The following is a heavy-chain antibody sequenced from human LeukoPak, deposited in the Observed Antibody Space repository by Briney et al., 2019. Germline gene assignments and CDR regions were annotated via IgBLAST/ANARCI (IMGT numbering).Heavy chain of an antibody. CDR1: GFTFSSHW. CDR2: INPDGNDK. V-gene: IGHV3-7*01. D-gene: IGHD2/OR15-2a*01. Sequence: PGGSLRLSCTVSGFTFSSHWMSWVRRAPGKGLEWVANINPDGNDKQYVDSVKGRFTISRDNAKNSLYLQMNSLRAEDTAVYYCIPANRGPSPLSDYWGQGTLVTVSS. J-gene: IGHJ4*02. CDR3: IPANRGPSPLSDY.